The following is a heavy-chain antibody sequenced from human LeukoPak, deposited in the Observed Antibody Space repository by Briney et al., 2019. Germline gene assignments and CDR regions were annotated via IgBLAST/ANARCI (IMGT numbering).Heavy chain of an antibody. Sequence: PGRSLRLSCAASGFTFSSYGMHWVRQAPGKGLEWVAVISYDGSNKYYADSVKGRFTISRDNSKNTLYLQMNSLRAEDTAVYYCAEIPYYYDSSGPSDYWGQGTLVTVSS. CDR3: AEIPYYYDSSGPSDY. J-gene: IGHJ4*02. CDR1: GFTFSSYG. V-gene: IGHV3-30*18. D-gene: IGHD3-22*01. CDR2: ISYDGSNK.